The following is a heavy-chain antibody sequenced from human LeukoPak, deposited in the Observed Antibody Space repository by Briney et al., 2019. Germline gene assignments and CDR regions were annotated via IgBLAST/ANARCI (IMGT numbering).Heavy chain of an antibody. D-gene: IGHD2-21*02. V-gene: IGHV3-7*01. Sequence: PGGSLRLSCVASRFTFSNYWMSWVRQAPGKGLEWVANINQDGSKKRYADSMKGRFTISRDNAKESLYLQLNSLRAEDTAVYYCAKWGPHCVGDYCPALDSWGPGTLVTVSS. CDR3: AKWGPHCVGDYCPALDS. CDR1: RFTFSNYW. J-gene: IGHJ4*02. CDR2: INQDGSKK.